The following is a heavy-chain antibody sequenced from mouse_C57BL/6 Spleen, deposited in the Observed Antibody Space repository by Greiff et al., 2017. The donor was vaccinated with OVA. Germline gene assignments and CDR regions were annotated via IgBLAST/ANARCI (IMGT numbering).Heavy chain of an antibody. CDR3: ARAPDMYFAY. J-gene: IGHJ2*01. Sequence: QVKLLQSGAELVKPGASVKISCKASGYTFTAYYINWVKQRPGQGLEWIGKIGPGSGSTYYNETFKGKAKLTADKSSSTAYMQLSSLTLEDSAVYFCARAPDMYFAYWGQGTTLTVAS. V-gene: IGHV1-77*01. CDR2: IGPGSGST. CDR1: GYTFTAYY.